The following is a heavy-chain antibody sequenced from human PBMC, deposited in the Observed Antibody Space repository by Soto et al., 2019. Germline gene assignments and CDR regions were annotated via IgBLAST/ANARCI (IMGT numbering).Heavy chain of an antibody. CDR2: IYWDDDK. Sequence: QITLKESGPTLVEPTETLTLTCSFSGFSLTTHPMGVGWIRQPPGRALEWLAVIYWDDDKRYNPSLRSRLTITKDTSKRQVVLTMPYMEPADTATYYCAHRLGGFTWNDGYLDYWGQGTLVTVSS. J-gene: IGHJ4*02. CDR3: AHRLGGFTWNDGYLDY. V-gene: IGHV2-5*02. CDR1: GFSLTTHPMG. D-gene: IGHD1-1*01.